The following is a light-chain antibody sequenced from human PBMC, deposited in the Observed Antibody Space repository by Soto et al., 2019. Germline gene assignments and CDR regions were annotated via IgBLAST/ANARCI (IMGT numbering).Light chain of an antibody. J-gene: IGLJ1*01. V-gene: IGLV2-14*01. Sequence: QSALTQPASVSGSPGQSITISCTGTSSDIGGYNYVSWYQHHPGKVPKLMLYEVSNRPSGVSNRFSGSKSGNTASLTISGLQAEDEADYFCGSYTTSSTHVFGTGTKLTVL. CDR1: SSDIGGYNY. CDR2: EVS. CDR3: GSYTTSSTHV.